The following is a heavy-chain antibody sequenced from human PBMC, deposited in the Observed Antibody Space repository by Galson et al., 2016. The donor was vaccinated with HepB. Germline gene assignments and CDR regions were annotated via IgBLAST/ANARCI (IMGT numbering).Heavy chain of an antibody. CDR3: ARSLGYCTGDNCYSGRFDY. V-gene: IGHV3-33*01. D-gene: IGHD2-15*01. J-gene: IGHJ4*02. Sequence: SLRLSCAASGFTFSSYGMHWVRQAPGKGLEWVAVIWYDGSNKFYADSVKGRFTISRDNSKNTLHLQMNSLRAEDTAVYYCARSLGYCTGDNCYSGRFDYWGQGTLVTVSS. CDR1: GFTFSSYG. CDR2: IWYDGSNK.